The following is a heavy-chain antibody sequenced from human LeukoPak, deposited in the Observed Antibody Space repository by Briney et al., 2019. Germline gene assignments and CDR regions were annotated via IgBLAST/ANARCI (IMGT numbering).Heavy chain of an antibody. D-gene: IGHD6-13*01. J-gene: IGHJ5*02. Sequence: GGSLRLSCEATGFIFSNYWMAWVRQAPGKGLEWVANIKEDGSDKNYVDSMKGRFTISRDNAKNTLYLQMNSLRAEDTAVYYCAKSPRYSSSWYWFDPWGQGTLVTVSS. CDR1: GFIFSNYW. CDR2: IKEDGSDK. V-gene: IGHV3-7*03. CDR3: AKSPRYSSSWYWFDP.